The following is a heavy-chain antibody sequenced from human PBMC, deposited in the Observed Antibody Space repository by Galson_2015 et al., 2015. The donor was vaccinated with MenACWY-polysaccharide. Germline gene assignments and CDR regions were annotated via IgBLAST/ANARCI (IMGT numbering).Heavy chain of an antibody. CDR3: ARVEKYSGSFYILY. D-gene: IGHD1-26*01. CDR1: DYSIRRGYF. J-gene: IGHJ4*02. V-gene: IGHV4-38-2*01. CDR2: IFHSGTT. Sequence: ETLSLPCAVSDYSIRRGYFWGWIRQPPGKGLEWIASIFHSGTTYYNPSLKSRVTISVDTSKNHFSLKLSSVTAADTAVYYCARVEKYSGSFYILYWGQGTLFTVSS.